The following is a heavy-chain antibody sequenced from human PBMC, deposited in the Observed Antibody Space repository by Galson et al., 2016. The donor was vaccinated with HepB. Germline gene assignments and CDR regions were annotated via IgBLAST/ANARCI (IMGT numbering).Heavy chain of an antibody. Sequence: SLRLSCAVSGFTFSSYAMSWVRQAPGKGLEWVSGISGSGGSTYYADSVKGRFTISRDNSRNTLYLQMNSLRAEDTAVYYCAKDIFPRWFGGSLAWGQGTLVTVSS. CDR3: AKDIFPRWFGGSLA. D-gene: IGHD3-10*01. J-gene: IGHJ5*02. CDR1: GFTFSSYA. V-gene: IGHV3-23*01. CDR2: ISGSGGST.